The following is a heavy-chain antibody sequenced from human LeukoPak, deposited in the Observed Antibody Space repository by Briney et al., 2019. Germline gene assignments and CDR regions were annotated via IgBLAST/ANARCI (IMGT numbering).Heavy chain of an antibody. Sequence: SATLSLTCAVSGYSISSGHYWGCIRQPPGKGLEWIGSMYHSGSTYYNPSLKSRVTISVDTSKNQFSLRLSSVTAADTAVYYCARHRGNYFDYWGQGTLVTVSS. CDR1: GYSISSGHY. CDR2: MYHSGST. V-gene: IGHV4-38-2*01. D-gene: IGHD3-10*01. J-gene: IGHJ4*02. CDR3: ARHRGNYFDY.